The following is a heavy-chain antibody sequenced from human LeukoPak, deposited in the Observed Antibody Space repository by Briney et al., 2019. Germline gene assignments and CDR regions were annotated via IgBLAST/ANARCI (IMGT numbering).Heavy chain of an antibody. V-gene: IGHV1-18*01. J-gene: IGHJ4*02. CDR3: AREVATITVAAAGGIDY. D-gene: IGHD5-12*01. CDR1: GYTFNSYG. Sequence: ASVKVSCKASGYTFNSYGISWVRQAPGQGFEWMGWISGYNGNTKYAQKLQGRVTMTTDTSTSTAYMELRSLRSDDTAVYYCAREVATITVAAAGGIDYWGQGTLVTVSS. CDR2: ISGYNGNT.